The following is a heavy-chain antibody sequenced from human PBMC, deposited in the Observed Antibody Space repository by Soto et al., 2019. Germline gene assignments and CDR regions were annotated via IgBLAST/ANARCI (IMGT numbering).Heavy chain of an antibody. D-gene: IGHD1-26*01. CDR1: GGSFRGYY. J-gene: IGHJ5*02. CDR2: INHSGST. V-gene: IGHV4-34*01. Sequence: SETLSLTCAVYGGSFRGYYWSWIRQPPGKGLEWIGEINHSGSTNYNPSLKSRVTISVDTSKNQFSLKLSSVTAADTAVYYCAKVLRWVDNWFDPWGQGTLVTVSS. CDR3: AKVLRWVDNWFDP.